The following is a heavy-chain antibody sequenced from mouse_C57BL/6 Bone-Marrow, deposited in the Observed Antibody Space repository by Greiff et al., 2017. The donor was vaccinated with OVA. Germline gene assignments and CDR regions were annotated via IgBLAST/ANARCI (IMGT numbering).Heavy chain of an antibody. J-gene: IGHJ4*01. CDR2: ISDGGSYT. CDR1: GFTFSSYA. Sequence: EVQVVESGGGLVKPGGSLKLSCAASGFTFSSYAMSWVRQTPEKRLEWVATISDGGSYTYYPDNVKGRFTISRDNAKNNLYLQMSHLKSEDTAMYYCARGAYYSNNYAMDYWGQGTSVTVSS. V-gene: IGHV5-4*01. D-gene: IGHD2-5*01. CDR3: ARGAYYSNNYAMDY.